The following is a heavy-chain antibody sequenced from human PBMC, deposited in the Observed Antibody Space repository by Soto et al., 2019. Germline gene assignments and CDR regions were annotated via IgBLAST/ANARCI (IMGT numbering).Heavy chain of an antibody. V-gene: IGHV1-69*05. CDR1: GGTFSSYA. CDR2: IIPIFGTA. Sequence: GASVKVSCKASGGTFSSYAISWVRQAPGQGLEWMGWIIPIFGTASYAQKLQGRVTMTTDTSTSTAYMELRSLRSDDTAVYYCARDRVAAAGIYYYYGMDVWGQGTTVTVSS. J-gene: IGHJ6*02. CDR3: ARDRVAAAGIYYYYGMDV. D-gene: IGHD6-13*01.